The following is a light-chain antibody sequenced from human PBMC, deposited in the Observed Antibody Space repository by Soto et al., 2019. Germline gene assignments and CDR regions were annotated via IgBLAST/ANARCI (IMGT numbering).Light chain of an antibody. Sequence: DTPMTQSPSSLSASVGDRVTITCRASQYLNRYLNWYQQKVGKAPNLLIHSASILEIVVSPRFSGSGSGTEFTLTINSVQPEDVASYYCQQTFRTPWTFGQGTTVDI. V-gene: IGKV1-39*01. CDR3: QQTFRTPWT. CDR1: QYLNRY. J-gene: IGKJ1*01. CDR2: SAS.